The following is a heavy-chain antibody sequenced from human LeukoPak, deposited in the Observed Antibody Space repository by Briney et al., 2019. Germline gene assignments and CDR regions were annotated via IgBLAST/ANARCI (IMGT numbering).Heavy chain of an antibody. V-gene: IGHV4-39*01. J-gene: IGHJ6*02. Sequence: SETLSPTCSVSVGSISSSTYSWGWIRQPPGKGLEWIGSINYNGSPYYNPSLKSRVTISVDTTKDQFSLRLRSVTAADTAVYYCARQVISYNYDDSGKNYHYGMDVWGQGTTVAVSS. CDR1: VGSISSSTYS. D-gene: IGHD3-22*01. CDR3: ARQVISYNYDDSGKNYHYGMDV. CDR2: INYNGSP.